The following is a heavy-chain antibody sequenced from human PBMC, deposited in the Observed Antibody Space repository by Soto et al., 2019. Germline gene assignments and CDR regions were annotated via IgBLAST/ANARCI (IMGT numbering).Heavy chain of an antibody. V-gene: IGHV4-34*01. D-gene: IGHD2-21*02. CDR3: ARTSCGGDCYSPGAYGMDV. CDR2: INHSGST. CDR1: GGSFSGNY. Sequence: QVQLQQWGAGLLKPSETLSLTCAVYGGSFSGNYWSWIRQPPGKGLEWIGGINHSGSTNYNPSLKSRVTISVDTSKNQFSLKLSSVTAADTAVYYCARTSCGGDCYSPGAYGMDVWGQGTTVTVSS. J-gene: IGHJ6*02.